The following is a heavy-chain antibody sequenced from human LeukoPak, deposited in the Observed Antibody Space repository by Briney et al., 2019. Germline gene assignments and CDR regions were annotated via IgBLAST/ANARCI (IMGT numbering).Heavy chain of an antibody. Sequence: GGSLRPSCAASGFTFSSYSMNWVRQAPGKGLEWVSSISSSSSYIYYADSVKGRFTISRDNAKNSLYLQMNSLRAEDTAVYYCARDYHLGYFDYWGQGTLVTVSS. CDR1: GFTFSSYS. V-gene: IGHV3-21*01. CDR2: ISSSSSYI. CDR3: ARDYHLGYFDY. D-gene: IGHD6-13*01. J-gene: IGHJ4*02.